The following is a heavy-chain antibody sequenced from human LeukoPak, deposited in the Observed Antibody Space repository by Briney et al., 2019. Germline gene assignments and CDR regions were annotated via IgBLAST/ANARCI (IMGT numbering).Heavy chain of an antibody. J-gene: IGHJ4*02. D-gene: IGHD5-12*01. Sequence: GGSLRLSCAASGFTFSSYWMSWVRQAPGKGLEWVANIKQDGSEKYCVDSVKGRFTISRDNAKNSLYLQMNSLRAEDTAVYYCARDQGDIVATIIPNPFDYWGQGTLVTVSS. CDR3: ARDQGDIVATIIPNPFDY. V-gene: IGHV3-7*04. CDR1: GFTFSSYW. CDR2: IKQDGSEK.